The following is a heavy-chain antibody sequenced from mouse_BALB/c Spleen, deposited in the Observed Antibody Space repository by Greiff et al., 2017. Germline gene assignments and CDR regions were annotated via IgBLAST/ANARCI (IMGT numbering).Heavy chain of an antibody. J-gene: IGHJ3*01. V-gene: IGHV1-69*02. D-gene: IGHD2-2*01. CDR3: TREHYGYVLFAY. Sequence: QVQLQQPGAELVRPGASVKLSCKASGYTFTSYWINWVKQRPGQGLEWIGNIYPSDSYTNYNQKFKDKATLTVDKSSSTAYMQLSSPTSEDSAVYYCTREHYGYVLFAYWGQGTLVTVSA. CDR2: IYPSDSYT. CDR1: GYTFTSYW.